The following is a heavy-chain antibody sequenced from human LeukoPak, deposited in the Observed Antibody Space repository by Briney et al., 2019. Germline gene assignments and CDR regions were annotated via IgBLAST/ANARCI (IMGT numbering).Heavy chain of an antibody. Sequence: ASVKVSCKASGYTFTGYYMHWVRQTPGQGLEWMGWMNPNSGNTGYAQKFQGRVTMTRNTSISTAYMELSSLRSEDTAVYYCARGDTYYDFWSGYYRNNWFDPWGQGTLVTVSS. D-gene: IGHD3-3*01. V-gene: IGHV1-8*02. CDR1: GYTFTGYY. J-gene: IGHJ5*02. CDR2: MNPNSGNT. CDR3: ARGDTYYDFWSGYYRNNWFDP.